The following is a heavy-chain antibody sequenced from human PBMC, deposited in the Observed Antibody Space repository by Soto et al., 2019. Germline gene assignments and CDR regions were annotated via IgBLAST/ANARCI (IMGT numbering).Heavy chain of an antibody. CDR2: ISHSGST. Sequence: QVQVKQWGAGVLKPSETLSLTCGVYGGSFSGYYWTWLRQPPGKGLERIGEISHSGSTDYNPSLWGRVTISIDASKNQLSLNLNSVTAADTAVYYCARGPMSDWPLCSHWGQGILVTVSS. D-gene: IGHD3-10*02. CDR1: GGSFSGYY. V-gene: IGHV4-34*01. J-gene: IGHJ4*02. CDR3: ARGPMSDWPLCSH.